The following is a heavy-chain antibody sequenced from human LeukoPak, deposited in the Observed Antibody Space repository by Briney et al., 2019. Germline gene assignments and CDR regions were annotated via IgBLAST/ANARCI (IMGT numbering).Heavy chain of an antibody. V-gene: IGHV3-7*01. Sequence: GGSLRLSCAASGFSFRNYWLGWVRQAPGKGLEWVANTKPDGSAEYYADSVRGRFTASRDNANNLLYLQMNRLRAEDTAVYYCARDGGLHTNFDYWGQGTLLTVSS. CDR3: ARDGGLHTNFDY. D-gene: IGHD2-15*01. J-gene: IGHJ4*02. CDR2: TKPDGSAE. CDR1: GFSFRNYW.